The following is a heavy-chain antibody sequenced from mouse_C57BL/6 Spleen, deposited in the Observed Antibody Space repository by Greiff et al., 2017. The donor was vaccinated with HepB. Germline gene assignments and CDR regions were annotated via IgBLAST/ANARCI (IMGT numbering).Heavy chain of an antibody. CDR3: ARGWGDYFDY. J-gene: IGHJ2*01. CDR1: GYAFSSSW. D-gene: IGHD1-1*02. Sequence: VQLQQSGPELVKPGASVKISCKASGYAFSSSWMNWVKQRPGKGLEWIGRIYPGDGDTNYNGKFKGKATLTADKSSSTAYMQLSSLTSEDSAVYFWARGWGDYFDYWGQGTTLTVSS. CDR2: IYPGDGDT. V-gene: IGHV1-82*01.